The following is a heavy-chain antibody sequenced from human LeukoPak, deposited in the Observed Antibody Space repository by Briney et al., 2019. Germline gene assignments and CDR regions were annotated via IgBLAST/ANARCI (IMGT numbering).Heavy chain of an antibody. CDR2: IYYSGST. Sequence: SETLSHTCTVSGGSVSSGSYYWNWIRQPPGKGLEWIGYIYYSGSTNYNPSLNSRVTISLDTSKNQFSLKLSSVTAADTAVFYCARGYSSIRGWFDPWGLGTPVTVSS. CDR3: ARGYSSIRGWFDP. CDR1: GGSVSSGSYY. D-gene: IGHD6-13*01. V-gene: IGHV4-61*01. J-gene: IGHJ5*02.